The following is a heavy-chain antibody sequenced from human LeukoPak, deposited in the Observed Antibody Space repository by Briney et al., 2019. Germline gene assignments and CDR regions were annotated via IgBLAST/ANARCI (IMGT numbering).Heavy chain of an antibody. J-gene: IGHJ4*02. CDR2: IYRGDTT. Sequence: GGSLRLSCAASGFTVSTNYMSWVRQAPGKGLEWVSVIYRGDTTYYADSVKGRFTISRDNSKNTLYLQMSSLRAEDTAVYYCVRESRTDYYGDFWGQGTLVTVSS. V-gene: IGHV3-53*01. CDR3: VRESRTDYYGDF. D-gene: IGHD3-10*01. CDR1: GFTVSTNY.